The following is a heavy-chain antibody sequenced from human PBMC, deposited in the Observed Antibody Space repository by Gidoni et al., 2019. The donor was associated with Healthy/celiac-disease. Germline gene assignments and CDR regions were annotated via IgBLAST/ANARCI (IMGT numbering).Heavy chain of an antibody. CDR3: ARGRAGVVWRPIASRGCWFDP. J-gene: IGHJ5*02. D-gene: IGHD2-8*02. CDR1: VGSFSRYY. Sequence: QVQLQLWGAGLLKPSETVSLTFAVYVGSFSRYYWSWIRQPPGKGLEWSGEINHSGSTNYNPSLKSRVTISLDTSKNQFSLKLSSVTAADTAVYYCARGRAGVVWRPIASRGCWFDPWGQGTLVTVSS. V-gene: IGHV4-34*01. CDR2: INHSGST.